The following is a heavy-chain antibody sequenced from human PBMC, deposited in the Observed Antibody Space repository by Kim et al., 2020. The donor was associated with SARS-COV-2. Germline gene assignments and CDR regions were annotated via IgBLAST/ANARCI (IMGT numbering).Heavy chain of an antibody. CDR3: ARVLEGYSSGWYEDY. J-gene: IGHJ4*02. V-gene: IGHV4-59*01. Sequence: PALNSRVTITVDTSKNQFSLKLSSVPAADTAVYYCARVLEGYSSGWYEDYWGQGTLVTVSS. D-gene: IGHD6-19*01.